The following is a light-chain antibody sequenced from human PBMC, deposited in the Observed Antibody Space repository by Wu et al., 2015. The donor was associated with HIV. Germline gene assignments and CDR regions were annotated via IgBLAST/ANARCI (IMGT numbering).Light chain of an antibody. CDR3: QQYNKWPLN. CDR1: QSVGGL. Sequence: EIVMTQSPVILSVSLGERATLSCRASQSVGGLVAWYQQKPGQAPSLLIYGASTRATGTPARFSGSGSGTEFTLTINSMQSEDFAVYYCQQYNKWPLNFGGGTKVEIK. V-gene: IGKV3-15*01. CDR2: GAS. J-gene: IGKJ4*01.